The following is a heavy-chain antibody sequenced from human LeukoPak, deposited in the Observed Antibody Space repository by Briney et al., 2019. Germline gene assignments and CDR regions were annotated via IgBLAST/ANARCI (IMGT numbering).Heavy chain of an antibody. V-gene: IGHV4-39*01. Sequence: PSETLSLTCTVSGDSISGSGYYWNWIRQHPGKGLEWFGYIYYSGTTYYNPSLKSRVTISLATSKNQFSLKLSSVTAADTAVYFCTKVPDTWLQADPWGQGTLVTVSS. D-gene: IGHD2-2*01. CDR2: IYYSGTT. CDR1: GDSISGSGYY. CDR3: TKVPDTWLQADP. J-gene: IGHJ5*02.